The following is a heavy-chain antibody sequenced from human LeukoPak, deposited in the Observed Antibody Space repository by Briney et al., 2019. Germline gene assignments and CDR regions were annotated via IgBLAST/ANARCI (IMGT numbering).Heavy chain of an antibody. J-gene: IGHJ4*02. D-gene: IGHD5/OR15-5a*01. Sequence: PSETLSLTCAVYGGSFSGYYWSWIRQPPGKGLEWIGEINHSGSTNYNPSLKSRVTISVDTSKNQFSLKLSSVTAADTAVYYCARQKYLRGPDVEYFDYWGQGTLVTVSS. CDR2: INHSGST. CDR1: GGSFSGYY. V-gene: IGHV4-34*01. CDR3: ARQKYLRGPDVEYFDY.